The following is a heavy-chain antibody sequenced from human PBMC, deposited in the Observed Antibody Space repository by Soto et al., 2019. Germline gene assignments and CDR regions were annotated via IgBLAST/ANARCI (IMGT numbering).Heavy chain of an antibody. CDR3: AVLYYYGSGRGVGYYFDY. CDR2: IWYDGSNK. CDR1: GFTFSRCG. D-gene: IGHD3-10*01. J-gene: IGHJ4*02. Sequence: QVQLVESGGGVVQPGRSLRLSCAASGFTFSRCGMHWVRQAPGKGLEWVAVIWYDGSNKYYADSVKGRFTISRDNSKNPLYLQMNSLSAEDTAVYYCAVLYYYGSGRGVGYYFDYGGQGTLVTVSS. V-gene: IGHV3-33*01.